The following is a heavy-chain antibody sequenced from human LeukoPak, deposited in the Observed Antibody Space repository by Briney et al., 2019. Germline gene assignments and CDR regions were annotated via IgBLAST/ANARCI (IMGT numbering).Heavy chain of an antibody. CDR3: AKDSSVYHYDSRNFDY. V-gene: IGHV3-30*04. Sequence: PGWSLRLSCAASGFTFSSYVMHWVRQAPGQGLEWVAIISYDGSNEYYADSVKGRFTISRDNSKNTLYLQMNSLRAEDTAVYYCAKDSSVYHYDSRNFDYWGQGTLVTVSS. D-gene: IGHD3-22*01. CDR2: ISYDGSNE. CDR1: GFTFSSYV. J-gene: IGHJ4*02.